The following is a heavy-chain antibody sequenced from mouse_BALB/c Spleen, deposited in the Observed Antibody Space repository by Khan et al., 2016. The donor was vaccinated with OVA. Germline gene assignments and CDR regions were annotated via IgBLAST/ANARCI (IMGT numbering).Heavy chain of an antibody. CDR1: GFSLNTYG. CDR3: ARNYDYDECLAY. Sequence: QVQLKQSGPGLVQPSQSLSITYTVSGFSLNTYGVHWVRQSPGKGMEWLGVIWSGGSTDYNAAFKSRLSISKDSSKSQVFFKMNSLQVNDTAIDYCARNYDYDECLAYCGHVTLVTVSA. CDR2: IWSGGST. D-gene: IGHD2-4*01. J-gene: IGHJ3*01. V-gene: IGHV2-2*02.